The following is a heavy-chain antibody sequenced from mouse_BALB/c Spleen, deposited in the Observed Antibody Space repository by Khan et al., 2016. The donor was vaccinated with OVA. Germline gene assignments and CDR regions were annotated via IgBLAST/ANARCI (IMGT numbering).Heavy chain of an antibody. D-gene: IGHD1-1*01. J-gene: IGHJ3*01. V-gene: IGHV1-7*01. CDR2: INPSTDYT. CDR3: TNHGSSSAWVTY. CDR1: GYTFTSYW. Sequence: QLQQSGAELAKPGASVKMSCKASGYTFTSYWMHWVKQRPGQGLEWIGYINPSTDYTEYNQKFKDKATLTADKSSSTAYMQLTSPTSEDSAVYYCTNHGSSSAWVTYWGQGTLVTVSA.